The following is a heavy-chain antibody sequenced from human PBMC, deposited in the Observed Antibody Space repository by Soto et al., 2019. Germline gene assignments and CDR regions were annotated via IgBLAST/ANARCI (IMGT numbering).Heavy chain of an antibody. CDR1: GGSISSGGYS. CDR2: IYHSGST. D-gene: IGHD2-15*01. V-gene: IGHV4-30-2*01. J-gene: IGHJ6*02. Sequence: QLQLQESGSGLVKPSQTLSLTCAVSGGSISSGGYSWSWIRQPPGKGLEWRGYIYHSGSTYYNPALKSRVTISVDRSKNQFSLKLSSVTAADTAVYYCARGPHQYCSGGSCYSPYYYYGMDVWGQGTTVTVSS. CDR3: ARGPHQYCSGGSCYSPYYYYGMDV.